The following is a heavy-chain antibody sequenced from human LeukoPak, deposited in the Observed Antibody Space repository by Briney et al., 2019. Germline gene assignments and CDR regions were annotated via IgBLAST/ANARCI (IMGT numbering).Heavy chain of an antibody. D-gene: IGHD2-2*01. CDR3: ARHGGYCSGTRCYGVWFDP. V-gene: IGHV4-39*01. Sequence: SETLSLTCTVSRGSISSSSYYWGWTRQPPGKGLEWIGSMYYSGITYYNPSLKSRVTISVDTSKNQFSLKLSSVTAADTAVYYCARHGGYCSGTRCYGVWFDPWGQGTLVTVSS. CDR1: RGSISSSSYY. CDR2: MYYSGIT. J-gene: IGHJ5*02.